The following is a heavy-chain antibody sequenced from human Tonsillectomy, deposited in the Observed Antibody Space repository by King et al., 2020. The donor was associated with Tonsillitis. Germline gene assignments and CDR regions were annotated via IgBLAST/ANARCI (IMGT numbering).Heavy chain of an antibody. CDR1: GFTFSSNA. D-gene: IGHD4-17*01. CDR3: AKLDYVYGEFNVFDY. CDR2: IYSGGSSK. Sequence: VQLVESGGGLVQPGGSLRLSCAASGFTFSSNAMSWVRQAPGKGLEWVSVIYSGGSSKYYADSVKGRFTTPRDNSKNTLYQKMNSLRAEDTAVYYCAKLDYVYGEFNVFDYWGQGTLVTVSS. J-gene: IGHJ4*02. V-gene: IGHV3-23*03.